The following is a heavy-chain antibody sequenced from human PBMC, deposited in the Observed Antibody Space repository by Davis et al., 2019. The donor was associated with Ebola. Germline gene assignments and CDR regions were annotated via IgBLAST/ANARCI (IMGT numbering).Heavy chain of an antibody. Sequence: GESLKISCAASGFTFSSYDMHWVRQVTGKGLEWVSAIGTAGDTYYPGSVKGRFTISRENAKNTLYLQMNSLRAEDTAVYYCAKGSSYSSSYDYWGQGTLVTVSS. CDR2: IGTAGDT. J-gene: IGHJ4*02. V-gene: IGHV3-13*01. D-gene: IGHD6-6*01. CDR1: GFTFSSYD. CDR3: AKGSSYSSSYDY.